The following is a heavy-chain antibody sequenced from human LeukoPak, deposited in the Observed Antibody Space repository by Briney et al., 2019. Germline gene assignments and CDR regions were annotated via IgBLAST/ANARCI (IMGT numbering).Heavy chain of an antibody. Sequence: PGGSLRLSCAASGFTFSSYWMSWVRQAPGKGLEWVANIKLDGSEKYYVDSVKGRFTISRDNAKNSLYLQMNSLRAEDAAVYYCARDRVYSSGWYGDAFDIWGQGTMVTVSS. CDR1: GFTFSSYW. CDR3: ARDRVYSSGWYGDAFDI. J-gene: IGHJ3*02. D-gene: IGHD6-19*01. V-gene: IGHV3-7*01. CDR2: IKLDGSEK.